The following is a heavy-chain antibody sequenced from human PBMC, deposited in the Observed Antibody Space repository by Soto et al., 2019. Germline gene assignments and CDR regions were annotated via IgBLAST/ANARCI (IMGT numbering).Heavy chain of an antibody. CDR1: GGSFSGYY. CDR3: AGYDFWSGYYNYYYYYGMDV. V-gene: IGHV4-34*01. Sequence: SETLSLTCAVYGGSFSGYYWSWIRQPPGKGLEWIGEINHSGSTNYNPSLKSRVTISVDTSKNQFSLKLSSETAADTAVYYCAGYDFWSGYYNYYYYYGMDVWGQGTTVTVSS. D-gene: IGHD3-3*01. CDR2: INHSGST. J-gene: IGHJ6*02.